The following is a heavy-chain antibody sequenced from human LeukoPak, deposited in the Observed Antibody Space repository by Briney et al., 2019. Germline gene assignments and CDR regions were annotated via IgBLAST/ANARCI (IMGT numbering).Heavy chain of an antibody. CDR2: INPNSGGT. V-gene: IGHV1-2*02. Sequence: VASVKVSCKASGYTFTGYYMHWIRQAPGQGLEWMGWINPNSGGTNYAQKFQGRVTMTRDTSISTAYMELSRLRSDDTAVYYCARVPYSSGYYYQHYYFDYWGQGTLVTVSS. J-gene: IGHJ4*02. CDR3: ARVPYSSGYYYQHYYFDY. D-gene: IGHD3-22*01. CDR1: GYTFTGYY.